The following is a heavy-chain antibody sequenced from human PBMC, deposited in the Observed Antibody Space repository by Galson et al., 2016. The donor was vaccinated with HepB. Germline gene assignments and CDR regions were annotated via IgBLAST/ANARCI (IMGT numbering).Heavy chain of an antibody. J-gene: IGHJ4*02. CDR3: ARDYSWSYDF. Sequence: SLRLSCAASGFTFSDYFIDWVRQVPGKGLKWVGRIRNKPRSYTTDYAASVKGRFTISRDDSKNSVYLQMDSLKTEDTAVYYCARDYSWSYDFWGQGTLVTVSS. CDR1: GFTFSDYF. D-gene: IGHD3-3*01. CDR2: IRNKPRSYTT. V-gene: IGHV3-72*01.